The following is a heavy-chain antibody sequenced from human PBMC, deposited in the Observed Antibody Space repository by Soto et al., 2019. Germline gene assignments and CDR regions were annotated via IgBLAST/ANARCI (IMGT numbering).Heavy chain of an antibody. J-gene: IGHJ6*02. D-gene: IGHD6-19*01. V-gene: IGHV3-15*01. CDR3: PISGWYYYYYGMDV. CDR2: IKSKTDGGTT. CDR1: GFTFSNAW. Sequence: GGSLRLSCAASGFTFSNAWMSWVRQAPGKGLEWVGRIKSKTDGGTTDYAAPVKGRFTISRDDSKNTLYLQMNSLKTEDTAVYYCPISGWYYYYYGMDVWGQGTTVTV.